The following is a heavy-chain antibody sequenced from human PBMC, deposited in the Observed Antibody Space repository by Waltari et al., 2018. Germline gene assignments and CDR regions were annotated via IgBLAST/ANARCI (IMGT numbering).Heavy chain of an antibody. Sequence: VQLVESGGGLVKPGGSLRLSCAASGLAFSHAWMRWVRKGPGKGLEWVGRIKSKTDGGTTDYAAPVKGRFTISRDDSKNTLYLQMNSLKTEDTAVYYCTTHGLGAAARNWFDPWGQGTLVTVSS. V-gene: IGHV3-15*01. D-gene: IGHD6-13*01. CDR3: TTHGLGAAARNWFDP. CDR1: GLAFSHAW. J-gene: IGHJ5*02. CDR2: IKSKTDGGTT.